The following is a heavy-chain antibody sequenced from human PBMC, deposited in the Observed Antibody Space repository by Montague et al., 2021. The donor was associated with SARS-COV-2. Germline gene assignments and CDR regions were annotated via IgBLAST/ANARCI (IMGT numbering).Heavy chain of an antibody. CDR2: IYHSGTT. CDR1: GGSIRRSY. V-gene: IGHV4-4*09. D-gene: IGHD3-10*01. Sequence: SETLSLTCSVSGGSIRRSYWTWIRQAPEKGLEWIWYIYHSGTTKYNPALQSRVTISVDTAKNQFSLNLTSVTAADTAVYYCARVSSTALRGVIKTSGYYALDVWGHGTTVRVSS. CDR3: ARVSSTALRGVIKTSGYYALDV. J-gene: IGHJ6*02.